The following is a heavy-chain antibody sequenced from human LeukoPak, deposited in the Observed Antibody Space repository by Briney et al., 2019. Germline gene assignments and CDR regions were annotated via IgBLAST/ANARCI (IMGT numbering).Heavy chain of an antibody. J-gene: IGHJ4*02. CDR1: GGSVRSGSYY. Sequence: SETLSLTCTVSGGSVRSGSYYWSWIRQPPGKGLEWIGYIYYSGSTNYNPSLRNRVTISVDTSKNQFSLKLSSVTAADTAVYYCARGYYGSGSFFDYWGQGTLVTVSS. D-gene: IGHD3-10*01. CDR3: ARGYYGSGSFFDY. CDR2: IYYSGST. V-gene: IGHV4-61*01.